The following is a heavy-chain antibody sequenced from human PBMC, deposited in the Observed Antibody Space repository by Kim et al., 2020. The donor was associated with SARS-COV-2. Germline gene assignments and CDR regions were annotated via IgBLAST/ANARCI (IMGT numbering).Heavy chain of an antibody. CDR3: PRARSYVWAIDS. V-gene: IGHV4-31*03. CDR1: GGSVATGGHY. CDR2: RHDSGAG. Sequence: SETLSLICNVSGGSVATGGHYWGWVRQFPGKGLERIGYRHDSGAGHFNPSFSRRADISFPTSNNQFSMTLPSVTAADTATSYCPRARSYVWAIDSRGQCT. J-gene: IGHJ1*01. D-gene: IGHD3-16*01.